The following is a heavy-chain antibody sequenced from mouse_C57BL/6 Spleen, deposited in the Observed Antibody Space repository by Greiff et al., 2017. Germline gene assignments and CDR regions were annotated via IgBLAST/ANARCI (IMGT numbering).Heavy chain of an antibody. D-gene: IGHD3-2*02. CDR3: TNPSTAQANAMDY. CDR2: IYPGNSDT. Sequence: EVKLVESGTVLARPGASVKMSCKTSGYTFTSYWMHWVKQRPGQGLEWIGAIYPGNSDTSYNQKFKGKAKLTAVTSASTAYMELSSLTNEDSAVYYCTNPSTAQANAMDYWGQGTSVTVSS. J-gene: IGHJ4*01. CDR1: GYTFTSYW. V-gene: IGHV1-5*01.